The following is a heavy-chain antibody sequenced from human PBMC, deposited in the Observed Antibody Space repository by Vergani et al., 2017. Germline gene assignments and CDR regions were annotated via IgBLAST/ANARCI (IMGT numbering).Heavy chain of an antibody. CDR3: ATVTMVRGVKD. D-gene: IGHD3-10*01. J-gene: IGHJ4*02. CDR1: GGPIRSGDYY. Sequence: QVQLQESGPGLVKPSQTLSLPCTVPGGPIRSGDYYWSWTRQPPGKGLEWIGYIYYSGSTYYNPSLKSRVTISVDPSKNQFSLKLSSVTAADTAVYYCATVTMVRGVKDWGQGTLVTVSS. V-gene: IGHV4-30-4*08. CDR2: IYYSGST.